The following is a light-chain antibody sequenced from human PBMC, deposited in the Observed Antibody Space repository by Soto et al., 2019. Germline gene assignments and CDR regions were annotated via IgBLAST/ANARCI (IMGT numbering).Light chain of an antibody. CDR3: SSFTSSSTGV. V-gene: IGLV2-14*01. CDR1: TSDIGGYNY. J-gene: IGLJ3*02. Sequence: QSPLTEPPCVSLRPGHSITISCTGTTSDIGGYNYVSWYQQHPGKAPKLMIYEVSNRPSGVYNRFSGSKSGNTASLTISGLQAEDEAYYYCSSFTSSSTGVFGGGTKVTVL. CDR2: EVS.